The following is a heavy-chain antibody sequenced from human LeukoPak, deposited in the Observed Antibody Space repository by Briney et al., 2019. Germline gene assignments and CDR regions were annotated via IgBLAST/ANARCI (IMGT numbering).Heavy chain of an antibody. V-gene: IGHV4-59*01. CDR2: IYYSGST. CDR1: GDSISSYY. D-gene: IGHD3-22*01. Sequence: PSETLSLTCTVSGDSISSYYRSWIRQPPGKGLEWIGYIYYSGSTNYNPSLKSRVTISVDTSKNQFSLKLSSVTAADTAVYYCARALRNYYDSSGYYSLGYWGQGTLVTVSS. CDR3: ARALRNYYDSSGYYSLGY. J-gene: IGHJ4*02.